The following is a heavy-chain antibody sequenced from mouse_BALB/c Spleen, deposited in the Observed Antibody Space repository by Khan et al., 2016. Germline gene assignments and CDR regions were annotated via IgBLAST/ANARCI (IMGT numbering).Heavy chain of an antibody. Sequence: EVQLQESGPGLVKPSQSLSLTCTVTGYSITSDYAWNWIRQFPGNKLEWMGYISYSGSTRYYPSLKSRIPITRATSKNQFFLKLNSVTTEDTATNYCATTPTAYYAMDYWGQGTSVTVSS. V-gene: IGHV3-2*02. D-gene: IGHD1-2*01. J-gene: IGHJ4*01. CDR1: GYSITSDYA. CDR3: ATTPTAYYAMDY. CDR2: ISYSGST.